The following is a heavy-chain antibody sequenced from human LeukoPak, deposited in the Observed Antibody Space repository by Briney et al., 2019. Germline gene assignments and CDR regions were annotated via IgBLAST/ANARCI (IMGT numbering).Heavy chain of an antibody. V-gene: IGHV3-21*01. D-gene: IGHD1-1*01. Sequence: GGSLRLSCAASGFTFSSYSMNWVRQAPGKGLEWVSSISSSSSYIYYADSVKGRFTISRDNAKNSLYLQMNSLRVEDTAVYYCARLDRGGFDYWGQGTLVTVSS. CDR1: GFTFSSYS. J-gene: IGHJ4*02. CDR3: ARLDRGGFDY. CDR2: ISSSSSYI.